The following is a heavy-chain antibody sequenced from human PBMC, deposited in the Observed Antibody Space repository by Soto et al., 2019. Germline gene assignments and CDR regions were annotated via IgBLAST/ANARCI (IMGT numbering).Heavy chain of an antibody. D-gene: IGHD4-17*01. CDR2: IDWDDDK. Sequence: KSGPTLVNPTQTLTLTCTFSGFSLITSGMCVSWIRQPPGKALEWLALIDWDDDKYYSTSLKTRLTISKDTSKNQVVLTMTNMDPLDTATYYCARIRGTVTTSYGMDVWGQGTTVTVSS. J-gene: IGHJ6*02. V-gene: IGHV2-70*01. CDR3: ARIRGTVTTSYGMDV. CDR1: GFSLITSGMC.